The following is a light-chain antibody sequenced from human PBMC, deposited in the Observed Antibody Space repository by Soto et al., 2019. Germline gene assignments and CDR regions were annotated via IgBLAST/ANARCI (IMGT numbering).Light chain of an antibody. Sequence: EVVLTQSPATLSLSPGERVTLSCRASQTVWRSLAWYQQKPGQAPRLLIFGSSNRATGIPVRFSGSGAGTDFTHTISSLEPEDFGVYYCQQSSHWPPVFGGGTKVEIK. J-gene: IGKJ4*01. CDR3: QQSSHWPPV. CDR2: GSS. CDR1: QTVWRS. V-gene: IGKV3-11*01.